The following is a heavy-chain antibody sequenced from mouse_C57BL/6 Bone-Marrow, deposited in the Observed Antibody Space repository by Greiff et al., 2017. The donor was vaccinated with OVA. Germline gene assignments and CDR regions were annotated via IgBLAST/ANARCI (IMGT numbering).Heavy chain of an antibody. CDR2: IDHSDSYT. Sequence: VQLQQSGAELVMPGASVKLSCKASGYTFTSYWMHWVKQRPGQGLEWIREIDHSDSYTNYNQKFKGKSTLTVDKSSSTAYMQLSSLTSEDSAVYYCARLSIYYDPSFDYWGQCTTLTVSS. CDR1: GYTFTSYW. V-gene: IGHV1-69*01. J-gene: IGHJ2*01. CDR3: ARLSIYYDPSFDY. D-gene: IGHD2-4*01.